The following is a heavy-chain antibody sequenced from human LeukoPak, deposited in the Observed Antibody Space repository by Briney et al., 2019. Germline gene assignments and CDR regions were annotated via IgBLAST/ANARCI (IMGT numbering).Heavy chain of an antibody. CDR2: ISAYNGNT. D-gene: IGHD2-2*02. CDR1: GYTFTSYG. J-gene: IGHJ5*02. CDR3: ARVLSVPLLPHCSSTSCYRWFDP. Sequence: ASVKVSCKASGYTFTSYGISWVRQAPGQGLEWMGWISAYNGNTNYAQKLQGRVTMTTDTSTSTAYMELRSLRSDDTAVHYCARVLSVPLLPHCSSTSCYRWFDPWGQGTLVTVSS. V-gene: IGHV1-18*01.